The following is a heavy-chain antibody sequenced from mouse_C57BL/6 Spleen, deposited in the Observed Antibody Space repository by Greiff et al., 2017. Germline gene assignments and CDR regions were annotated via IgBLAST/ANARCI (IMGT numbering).Heavy chain of an antibody. D-gene: IGHD2-1*01. Sequence: SGAELARPGASVKLSCKASGYTFTSYGISWVKQRTGQGLEWIGEIYPRSGNTYYNEKFKGKATLTADKSSSTAYMELRSLTSEDSAVYFCARSHGNYGYAMDYWGQGTSVTVSS. V-gene: IGHV1-81*01. CDR3: ARSHGNYGYAMDY. J-gene: IGHJ4*01. CDR1: GYTFTSYG. CDR2: IYPRSGNT.